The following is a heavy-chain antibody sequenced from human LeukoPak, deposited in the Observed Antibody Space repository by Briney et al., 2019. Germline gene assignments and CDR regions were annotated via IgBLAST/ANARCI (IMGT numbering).Heavy chain of an antibody. Sequence: PGGSLRLSCAASGFTFNSYDMNWVRQAPGKGLEWVSYIASSGLTVYYADSVKGRFTISRDNSKNTMYLQMNSLRPEDTAVYYCAKDKSLTAADYYFDYWGQGTLVTVSS. CDR1: GFTFNSYD. D-gene: IGHD6-13*01. J-gene: IGHJ4*02. CDR3: AKDKSLTAADYYFDY. V-gene: IGHV3-48*01. CDR2: IASSGLTV.